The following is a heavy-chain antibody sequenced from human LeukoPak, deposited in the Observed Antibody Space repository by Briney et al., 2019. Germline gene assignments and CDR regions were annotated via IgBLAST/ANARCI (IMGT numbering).Heavy chain of an antibody. CDR2: IYHSGST. D-gene: IGHD6-13*01. CDR3: ARESRRIAAAGPSYYMDV. V-gene: IGHV4-4*02. Sequence: ASETLSLTCAVSGGSISSSNWWSWIRQPPGKGLEWIGEIYHSGSTNYNPSLKSRVTISVDKSKTQFSLKLSSVTAADTAVYYCARESRRIAAAGPSYYMDVWGRGTTVTVSS. J-gene: IGHJ6*03. CDR1: GGSISSSNW.